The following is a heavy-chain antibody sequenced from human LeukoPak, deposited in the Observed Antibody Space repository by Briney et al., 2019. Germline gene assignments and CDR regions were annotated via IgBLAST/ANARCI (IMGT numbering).Heavy chain of an antibody. Sequence: SETLSLTCTVTGGSISSYYWSWLRQPPGKGLEWIGYIYYSGSTNYNPSLKSRVTISVDTSKNQFSLKLSSVTAADTAVYYCAGSYYYGSGSYYLDRDPWGQGTLVTVSS. CDR2: IYYSGST. V-gene: IGHV4-59*08. CDR1: GGSISSYY. J-gene: IGHJ5*02. CDR3: AGSYYYGSGSYYLDRDP. D-gene: IGHD3-10*01.